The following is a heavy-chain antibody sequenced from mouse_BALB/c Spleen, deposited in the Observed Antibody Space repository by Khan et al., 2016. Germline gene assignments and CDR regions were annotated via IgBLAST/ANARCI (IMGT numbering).Heavy chain of an antibody. CDR3: ALYYRYDYAMDY. V-gene: IGHV1-54*01. CDR1: GYAFTNYL. J-gene: IGHJ4*01. CDR2: INPVCGGT. D-gene: IGHD2-14*01. Sequence: VQLQESGVELVRPGTSVKVSCKASGYAFTNYLIEWVKQRPGQGLEWIGVINPVCGGTNYNEKIKGKATLTADKSSSTAYMQLSSLTSDDSAVYFCALYYRYDYAMDYLGQGTSVTVSS.